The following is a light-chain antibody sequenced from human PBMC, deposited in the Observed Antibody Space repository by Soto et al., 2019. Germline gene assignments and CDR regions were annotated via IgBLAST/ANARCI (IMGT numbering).Light chain of an antibody. CDR2: NVS. J-gene: IGLJ2*01. V-gene: IGLV2-14*01. CDR3: SSYTTGSPYVV. Sequence: QSALTQPASVSGSPGQSITISCTGTSSDVGGYNHISWYQQHPGKVPQLLIYNVSHRPSGVSNRCSGSKSGNTASLTISGLQAEDEADYHCSSYTTGSPYVVFGGGTKVTVL. CDR1: SSDVGGYNH.